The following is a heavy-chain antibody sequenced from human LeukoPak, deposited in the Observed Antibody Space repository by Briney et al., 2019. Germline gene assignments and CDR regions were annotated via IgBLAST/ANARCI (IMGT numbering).Heavy chain of an antibody. CDR1: GGSISSGGYY. CDR3: ARGLATMVRGPRNNWFDP. J-gene: IGHJ5*02. CDR2: IYYSGST. V-gene: IGHV4-31*03. Sequence: PSETLSLTCTVSGGSISSGGYYWSWIRQHPGKGLEWIGYIYYSGSTYYNPSLKSRVTISVDTSKNQFSLKLSSVTAADTAVYYCARGLATMVRGPRNNWFDPWGQGTLVTVSS. D-gene: IGHD3-10*01.